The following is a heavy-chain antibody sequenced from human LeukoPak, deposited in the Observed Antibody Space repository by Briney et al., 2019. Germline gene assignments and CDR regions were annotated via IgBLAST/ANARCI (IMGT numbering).Heavy chain of an antibody. Sequence: PGGSLRLSCAASGFTLSNSWMFWVRQAPGKGLVRVSDINNDGSRTSYADSVKGRFTISRDGAKNTLFLQMNSLRAEDTAVYYCARGGLPGGFDYWGQGTLVTVSS. V-gene: IGHV3-74*01. CDR3: ARGGLPGGFDY. J-gene: IGHJ4*02. CDR2: INNDGSRT. CDR1: GFTLSNSW. D-gene: IGHD7-27*01.